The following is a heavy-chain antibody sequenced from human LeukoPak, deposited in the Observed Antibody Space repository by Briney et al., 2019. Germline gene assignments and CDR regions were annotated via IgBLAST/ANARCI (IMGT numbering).Heavy chain of an antibody. Sequence: GGSLRLSCAASGFTFSSYAMSWVRQAPGKGLEWVSAITSVGSTFYADSVKGRFTISRDNSKNTLYLQMNSLRVDDTAVYYCAKEGPSGEAGSIIYWGQGTLVTVSS. V-gene: IGHV3-23*01. CDR1: GFTFSSYA. J-gene: IGHJ4*02. CDR3: AKEGPSGEAGSIIY. D-gene: IGHD2-21*01. CDR2: ITSVGST.